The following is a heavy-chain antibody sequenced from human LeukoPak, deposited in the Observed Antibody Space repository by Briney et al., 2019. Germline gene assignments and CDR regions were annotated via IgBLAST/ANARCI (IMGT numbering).Heavy chain of an antibody. Sequence: SVKASCKASGGTFSSYAISWVRQAPGQGLEWMGRIIPILGIANYAQKFQGRVTITADKSTSTAYMELSSLRSEDTAVYYCAREERGDFDYWGQGTLVTVSS. CDR3: AREERGDFDY. CDR2: IIPILGIA. CDR1: GGTFSSYA. J-gene: IGHJ4*02. V-gene: IGHV1-69*04. D-gene: IGHD5-12*01.